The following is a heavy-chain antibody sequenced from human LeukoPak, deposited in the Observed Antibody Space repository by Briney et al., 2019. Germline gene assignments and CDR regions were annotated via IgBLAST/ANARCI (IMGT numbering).Heavy chain of an antibody. D-gene: IGHD3-10*01. Sequence: PGGSLRLSCTASGFTFSSYWMTWVRQAPGKGLEWVANIKQDGSEEYYVDSLKGRFTISRDNGKNSLYLQLNSLRAEDTALYYCARVPFGVTSYYYYMDVWGKGTTVTISS. J-gene: IGHJ6*03. V-gene: IGHV3-7*01. CDR3: ARVPFGVTSYYYYMDV. CDR2: IKQDGSEE. CDR1: GFTFSSYW.